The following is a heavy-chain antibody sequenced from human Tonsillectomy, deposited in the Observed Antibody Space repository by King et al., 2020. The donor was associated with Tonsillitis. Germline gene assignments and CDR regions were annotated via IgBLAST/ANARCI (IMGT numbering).Heavy chain of an antibody. V-gene: IGHV3-23*04. J-gene: IGHJ3*02. CDR1: GFTFSSYA. CDR2: ISRSGGST. CDR3: AKLRYFVWPPLDAFDI. Sequence: VQLVQSGGGLVQPGGSLRLSCAASGFTFSSYAMSWVRQAPGKGLEWVSGISRSGGSTYYADSVKGRFTISRDNSKNTLFLRMNSLRAEDTAVYYCAKLRYFVWPPLDAFDIWGQGTMVTVSS. D-gene: IGHD3-9*01.